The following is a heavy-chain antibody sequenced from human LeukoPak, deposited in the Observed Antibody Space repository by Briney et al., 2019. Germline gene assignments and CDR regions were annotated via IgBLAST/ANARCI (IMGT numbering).Heavy chain of an antibody. J-gene: IGHJ4*02. D-gene: IGHD4-17*01. Sequence: TGGSLRLSCAVAGFISNDYEMSWVRHAPGKGLEWVTNMKQDGSDKYYVDSVKGRFTISRDNAKNSLYLQMNSMRVEDTAMYYCARAKDYAVRWGQGTLVTVSS. CDR1: GFISNDYE. V-gene: IGHV3-7*04. CDR2: MKQDGSDK. CDR3: ARAKDYAVR.